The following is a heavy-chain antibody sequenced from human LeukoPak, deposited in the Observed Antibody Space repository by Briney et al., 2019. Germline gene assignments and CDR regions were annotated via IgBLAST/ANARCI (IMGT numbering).Heavy chain of an antibody. D-gene: IGHD3-10*01. J-gene: IGHJ4*02. V-gene: IGHV3-48*04. CDR1: GFTFSSYS. CDR3: ARGLGGNGARYYDY. CDR2: ISSSSSTI. Sequence: GGSLRLSCAASGFTFSSYSMNWVRQAPGKGLEWVSYISSSSSTIYYADSVKGRFTISRDNAKNSLYLQMNSLKTDDTAVYYCARGLGGNGARYYDYWGQGTQVTVSS.